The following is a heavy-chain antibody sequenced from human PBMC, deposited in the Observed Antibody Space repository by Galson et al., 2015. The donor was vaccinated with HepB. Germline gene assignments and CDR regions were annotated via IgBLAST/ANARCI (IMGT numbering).Heavy chain of an antibody. Sequence: GLEWIGYIYYSGNTNYNPSLKSRVTISVDTSKNQFSLKLSSVTAADTAVYYCARIGCTDGFCYANNPFDIWGRGTMVTVSS. V-gene: IGHV4-59*01. D-gene: IGHD2-8*01. CDR3: ARIGCTDGFCYANNPFDI. CDR2: IYYSGNT. J-gene: IGHJ3*02.